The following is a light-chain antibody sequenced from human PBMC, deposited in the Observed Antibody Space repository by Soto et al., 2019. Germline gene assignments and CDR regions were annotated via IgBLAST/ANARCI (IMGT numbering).Light chain of an antibody. CDR3: QQRSNWFGRT. J-gene: IGKJ1*01. CDR2: YAS. V-gene: IGKV3-11*01. CDR1: QSVSSY. Sequence: ELALARFSAPLSLSPGENATLSCRASQSVSSYLAWYQQKPGQAPRLLVYYASYSSTGILARFSGSGAGTDVTHTTISRVPEEFAVYYCQQRSNWFGRTFGQGTKVDIK.